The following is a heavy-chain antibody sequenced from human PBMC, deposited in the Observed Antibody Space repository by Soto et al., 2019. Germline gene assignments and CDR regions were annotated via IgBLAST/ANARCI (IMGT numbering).Heavy chain of an antibody. D-gene: IGHD1-1*01. CDR1: GYAFTPYG. CDR3: ARGRYGDY. J-gene: IGHJ4*02. Sequence: QVHLVQSGAEVKKHGASVKVSCKGSGYAFTPYGITWVRQAPGQGLEWMGWISAHNGNTNYAQKLQGRVTVTRDTSTSTAYMELRSMITDDTAVYYCARGRYGDYWGQGALVTVSS. V-gene: IGHV1-18*01. CDR2: ISAHNGNT.